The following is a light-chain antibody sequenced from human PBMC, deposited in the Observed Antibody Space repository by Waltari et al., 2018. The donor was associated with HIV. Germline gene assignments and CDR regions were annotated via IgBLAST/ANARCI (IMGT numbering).Light chain of an antibody. CDR2: SAS. CDR1: RGIRTY. V-gene: IGKV1-39*01. Sequence: DIQMTQSPTSLSASVGETVTFSCRSSRGIRTYVNWYQQTLGEPPRLLIFSASSLQSGVSSRFSGGGSETEFTLTINNLQPEDFATYYCEQSYDFPLTFGQGT. J-gene: IGKJ2*01. CDR3: EQSYDFPLT.